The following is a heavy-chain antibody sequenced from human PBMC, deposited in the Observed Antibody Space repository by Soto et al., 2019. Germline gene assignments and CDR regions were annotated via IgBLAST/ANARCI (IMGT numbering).Heavy chain of an antibody. V-gene: IGHV4-59*01. CDR2: IYYSGST. Sequence: PSETLSLTCTVSGGSISSYYWSWIRQPPGKGLEWIGYIYYSGSTNYNPSLKSRVTISVDTSKNQFSLKLSSVTAAETAVYYCARELFGRSVWFDPWGQGTLVTVSS. CDR1: GGSISSYY. D-gene: IGHD3-10*01. J-gene: IGHJ5*02. CDR3: ARELFGRSVWFDP.